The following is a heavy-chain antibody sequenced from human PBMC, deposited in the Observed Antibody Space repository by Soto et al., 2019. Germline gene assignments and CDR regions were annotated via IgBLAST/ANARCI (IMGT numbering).Heavy chain of an antibody. CDR3: ARARGYCSGGSCYSLWYFDL. V-gene: IGHV1-8*01. J-gene: IGHJ2*01. CDR2: MNPNSGNT. CDR1: GYTFTSYD. D-gene: IGHD2-15*01. Sequence: ASVKVSCKASGYTFTSYDINWVRQATGQGLEWMGWMNPNSGNTGYAQKFQGRVTMTRNTSISTAYMELSSLRSEDTAVYYCARARGYCSGGSCYSLWYFDLWGRGTLVTGSS.